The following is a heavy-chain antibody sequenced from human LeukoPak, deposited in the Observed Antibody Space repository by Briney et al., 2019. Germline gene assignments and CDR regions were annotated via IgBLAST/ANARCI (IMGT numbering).Heavy chain of an antibody. CDR2: ISQDGREK. V-gene: IGHV3-7*03. CDR1: AGFTFSDYW. Sequence: GGALRLSCAASAGFTFSDYWMNWVRQAPGKGLEGVAIISQDGREKLYVDSVKGRFTISRDNDKSSLYLQINSLRAEDTAVYYCVGGIGWQPDYWGQGTLVTVSS. D-gene: IGHD6-19*01. J-gene: IGHJ4*02. CDR3: VGGIGWQPDY.